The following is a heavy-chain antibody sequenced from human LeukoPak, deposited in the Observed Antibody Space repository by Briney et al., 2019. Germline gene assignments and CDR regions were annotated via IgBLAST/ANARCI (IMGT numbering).Heavy chain of an antibody. Sequence: PGGSLRLSCAASGFTFSIYAMNWVRQAPGKGLEWVSTISGSGGSTYYADSVKGRFTISRDNSKNTLYLQMNSLRAEDTAVYYCAKDEGYSGYQRYGMDVWGQGTTVTVSS. CDR3: AKDEGYSGYQRYGMDV. J-gene: IGHJ6*02. CDR2: ISGSGGST. CDR1: GFTFSIYA. D-gene: IGHD5-12*01. V-gene: IGHV3-23*01.